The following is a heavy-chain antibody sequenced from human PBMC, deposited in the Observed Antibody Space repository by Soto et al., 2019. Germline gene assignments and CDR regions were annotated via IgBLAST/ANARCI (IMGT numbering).Heavy chain of an antibody. CDR2: INAGNGNT. Sequence: ASVKVSCKASGYTFTSYAMHWVRQAPGQRLEWMGWINAGNGNTKYSQKFQGRVTITRDTSASTAYMELSSLRSEDTAVYYCARDMRIAAAGESRLGLRYWAQGTLVTVSP. CDR3: ARDMRIAAAGESRLGLRY. CDR1: GYTFTSYA. J-gene: IGHJ4*02. D-gene: IGHD6-13*01. V-gene: IGHV1-3*01.